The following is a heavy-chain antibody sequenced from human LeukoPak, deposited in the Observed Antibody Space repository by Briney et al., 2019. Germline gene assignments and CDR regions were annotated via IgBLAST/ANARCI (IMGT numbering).Heavy chain of an antibody. V-gene: IGHV1-69*06. CDR2: IIPIFGTA. CDR3: AGTPRESPLYYYYYMDV. CDR1: GGTFSSYA. Sequence: GASVKVSCKASGGTFSSYAISWVQQAPGQGLEWMGGIIPIFGTANYAQKFQGRVTITADKSTSTAYMELSSLRSEDTAVYYCAGTPRESPLYYYYYMDVWGKGTTVTVSS. J-gene: IGHJ6*03.